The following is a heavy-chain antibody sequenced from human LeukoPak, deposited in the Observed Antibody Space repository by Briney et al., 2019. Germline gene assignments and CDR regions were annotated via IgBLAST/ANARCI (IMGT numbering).Heavy chain of an antibody. CDR3: AKDRGRYQTVYYGMDL. Sequence: GGSLRLSCAASGFTFSSYAMHWVRQAPGKGLEWVAVISYDGSNKYYADSVKGRFTISRDNSKNTLYLQMNSLRAEDTAVYYCAKDRGRYQTVYYGMDLWGQGTTVTVSS. J-gene: IGHJ6*02. D-gene: IGHD1-26*01. V-gene: IGHV3-30-3*01. CDR2: ISYDGSNK. CDR1: GFTFSSYA.